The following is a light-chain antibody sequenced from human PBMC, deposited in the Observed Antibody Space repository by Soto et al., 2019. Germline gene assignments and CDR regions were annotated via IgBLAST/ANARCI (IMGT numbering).Light chain of an antibody. V-gene: IGLV2-14*01. CDR3: SSYRKSNTLV. CDR2: EVT. CDR1: SSDVGTYHY. Sequence: QSAPTQPASVSASPGQSITISCTGASSDVGTYHYVSWYQHHPGKPPKLLIHEVTHRPPGVAARFSGSKSGNTASLTISGLQAEDEAVYYCSSYRKSNTLVFGTGTKVTVL. J-gene: IGLJ1*01.